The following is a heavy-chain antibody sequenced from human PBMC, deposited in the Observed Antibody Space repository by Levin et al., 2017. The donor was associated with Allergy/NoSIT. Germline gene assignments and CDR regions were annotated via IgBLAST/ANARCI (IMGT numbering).Heavy chain of an antibody. D-gene: IGHD6-19*01. V-gene: IGHV3-48*01. CDR1: GLTLSSYN. CDR2: ISSSSSTI. CDR3: ARDEKQWLPDDYYYYMDV. J-gene: IGHJ6*03. Sequence: GGSLRLSCAASGLTLSSYNMNWVRQAPGKGLEWVSYISSSSSTIYYADSVKGRFTISRDNAKNSLYLQMSGLRAEDTAVYHCARDEKQWLPDDYYYYMDVWGKGTTVTVSS.